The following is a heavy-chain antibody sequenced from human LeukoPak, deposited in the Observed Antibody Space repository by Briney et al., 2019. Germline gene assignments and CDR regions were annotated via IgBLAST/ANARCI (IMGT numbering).Heavy chain of an antibody. V-gene: IGHV3-23*01. CDR1: GFTFSNAW. CDR2: ISGSGGST. Sequence: GGSLRLSCAASGFTFSNAWMSWVRQAPGKGLEWVSDISGSGGSTYYADSVKGRFTISRDNSKNTQYLQMNSLRAEDTAVYYCAKGSGAWVAVAEWFDPWGQGTLVTVSS. J-gene: IGHJ5*02. D-gene: IGHD6-19*01. CDR3: AKGSGAWVAVAEWFDP.